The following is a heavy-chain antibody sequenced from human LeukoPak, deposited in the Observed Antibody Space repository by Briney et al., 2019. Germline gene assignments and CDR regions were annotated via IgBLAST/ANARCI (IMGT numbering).Heavy chain of an antibody. CDR1: GFTFSSYG. CDR2: ISYDGSNK. J-gene: IGHJ3*02. CDR3: ARVNYYDSSGTTNDAFDI. D-gene: IGHD3-22*01. Sequence: PGRSLRLSCAASGFTFSSYGMHWVRQAPGKGLEWVAVISYDGSNKYYADSVKGRFTISRDNSKNTLYLQMNSLRAEDTAVYYCARVNYYDSSGTTNDAFDIWGQGTMVTVSS. V-gene: IGHV3-30*03.